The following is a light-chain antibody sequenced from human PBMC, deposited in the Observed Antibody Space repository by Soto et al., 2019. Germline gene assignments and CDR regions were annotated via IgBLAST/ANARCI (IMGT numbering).Light chain of an antibody. CDR3: NSYQNTEARV. CDR2: EVS. CDR1: SSDVGAHNF. J-gene: IGLJ1*01. V-gene: IGLV2-14*01. Sequence: ALTQPASVSGSPGQSITISCTGTSSDVGAHNFVSWYQQHPGKAPKLMIYEVSNRPSGVSDRFSGSKSGNTASLTISGLQAEDEADYYCNSYQNTEARVFGTGTKV.